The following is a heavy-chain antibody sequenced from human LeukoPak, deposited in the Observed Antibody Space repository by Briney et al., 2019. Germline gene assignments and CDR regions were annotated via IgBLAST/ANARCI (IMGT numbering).Heavy chain of an antibody. CDR1: GYSFTTYW. V-gene: IGHV5-51*01. CDR2: IYPGDSDT. CDR3: ARWEWLDLVRAFDI. D-gene: IGHD6-19*01. Sequence: GESLKISCEASGYSFTTYWIGWVRQMPGKGLEWMGIIYPGDSDTRYSPSFQGQVTISADKSISTAYLQRSSLKASDTAMYYCARWEWLDLVRAFDIWGQGTMVTVSS. J-gene: IGHJ3*02.